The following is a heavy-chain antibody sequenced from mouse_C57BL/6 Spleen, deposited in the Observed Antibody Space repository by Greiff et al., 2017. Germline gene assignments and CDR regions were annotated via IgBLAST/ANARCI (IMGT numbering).Heavy chain of an antibody. D-gene: IGHD1-1*01. V-gene: IGHV1-50*01. Sequence: QVQLQQPGAELVKPGASVKLSCKASGYTFTSYWMQWVKQRPGQGLEWIGEIDPSDSYTNYNQKFKGKATLTVDTSSSTAYMQLSSLTSEDSAVYYCARYGSGSSYGYYAMDYWGQGTSVTVSS. CDR2: IDPSDSYT. CDR1: GYTFTSYW. J-gene: IGHJ4*01. CDR3: ARYGSGSSYGYYAMDY.